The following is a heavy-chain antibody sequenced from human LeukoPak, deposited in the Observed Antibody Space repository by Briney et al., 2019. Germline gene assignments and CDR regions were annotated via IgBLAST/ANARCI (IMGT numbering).Heavy chain of an antibody. J-gene: IGHJ6*03. CDR1: GGSISSSSYY. CDR2: IYYSGST. CDR3: ARAPEGSSSSGSDSYYYYYYMDV. V-gene: IGHV4-61*05. D-gene: IGHD6-6*01. Sequence: SETLSLACTVSGGSISSSSYYWGWIRQPPGKGLEWIGYIYYSGSTNYNPSLKSRVTISVDTSKNQFSLKLSSVTAADTAVYYCARAPEGSSSSGSDSYYYYYYMDVWGKGTTVTVSS.